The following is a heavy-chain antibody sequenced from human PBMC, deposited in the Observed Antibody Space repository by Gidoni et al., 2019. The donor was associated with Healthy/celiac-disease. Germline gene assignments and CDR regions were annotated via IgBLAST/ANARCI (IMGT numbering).Heavy chain of an antibody. J-gene: IGHJ5*02. V-gene: IGHV2-5*01. Sequence: QITLKESGPTLVKPTQTPTLTCTFSGVSLSTSGVGGGWIRQPPGKALEWLALIYWNDDKRYSPSLKSRLTITKDTSKNQVVLTMTNMDPVDTATYYCAHRTTTQGYSSGWYEYNWFDPWGQGTLVTVSS. CDR2: IYWNDDK. CDR3: AHRTTTQGYSSGWYEYNWFDP. D-gene: IGHD6-19*01. CDR1: GVSLSTSGVG.